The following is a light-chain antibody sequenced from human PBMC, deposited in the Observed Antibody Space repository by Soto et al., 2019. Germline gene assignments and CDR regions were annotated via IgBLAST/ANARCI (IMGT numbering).Light chain of an antibody. CDR2: GAS. V-gene: IGKV3-15*01. J-gene: IGKJ1*01. Sequence: EIVMTQSPVTLSVSPGERATLSCRASQSVNGNLAWYQQKPGQAPRLLIYGASTRVTGIPARFSGSGSGTDFTLTIRSLPSEDFAVYYCQQYDIWWTFGQGAKVEIK. CDR3: QQYDIWWT. CDR1: QSVNGN.